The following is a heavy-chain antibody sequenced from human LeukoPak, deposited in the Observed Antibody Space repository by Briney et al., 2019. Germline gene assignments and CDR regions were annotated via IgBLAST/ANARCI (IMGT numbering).Heavy chain of an antibody. D-gene: IGHD2-2*01. CDR2: IYYSGDS. V-gene: IGHV4-39*01. Sequence: SETLSLACTVSGGSINSDSFYWGWVRQPPGNGLDWIGYIYYSGDSYYNPSLKSRVTVSVDTSKNQFSLKLRSVTAADTAVYYCARGRPESAYFDYWGRGTLVTVPS. CDR1: GGSINSDSFY. CDR3: ARGRPESAYFDY. J-gene: IGHJ4*02.